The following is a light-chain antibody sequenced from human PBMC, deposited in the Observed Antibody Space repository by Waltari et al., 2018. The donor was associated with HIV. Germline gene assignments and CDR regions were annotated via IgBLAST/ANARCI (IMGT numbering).Light chain of an antibody. CDR3: QSYDSSLSSSV. J-gene: IGLJ3*02. V-gene: IGLV1-40*02. Sequence: QSVLTQPPSVSVAPGQMVTIPSAGSSSHLGPGSAFHLYQQPPGTAPKLLIHTNSNRPSGVPDRFSGSKSGTLASLAITGLQAEDEADYYCQSYDSSLSSSVFGGGTKLTVL. CDR2: TNS. CDR1: SSHLGPGSA.